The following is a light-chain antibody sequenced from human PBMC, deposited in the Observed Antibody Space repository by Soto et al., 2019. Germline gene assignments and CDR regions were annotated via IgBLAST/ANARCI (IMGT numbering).Light chain of an antibody. J-gene: IGKJ4*01. CDR2: DAS. CDR1: QSISSW. Sequence: DIQMTQSPSTLSASVGDRVTITCRASQSISSWLAWYQQKPGKAPKLLIYDASSLESGVPSRFSGSGSGTEFTLTISGLQPDDFATYFCQQYSTYPSLTFGGGTKV. CDR3: QQYSTYPSLT. V-gene: IGKV1-5*01.